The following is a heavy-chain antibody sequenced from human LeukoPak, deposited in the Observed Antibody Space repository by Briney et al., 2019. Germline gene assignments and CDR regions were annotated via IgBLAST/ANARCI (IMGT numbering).Heavy chain of an antibody. CDR3: ARRSIAVAGPFDY. Sequence: TGGSLRLSCAASGFTVSNAWMSWVRQAPGKGLEWVSYISDSSTTIYYADSVKGRFTISRDNAKNSLYLQMNSLRAEDTAVYYCARRSIAVAGPFDYWGQGTLVTVSS. J-gene: IGHJ4*02. V-gene: IGHV3-48*01. CDR2: ISDSSTTI. D-gene: IGHD6-19*01. CDR1: GFTVSNAW.